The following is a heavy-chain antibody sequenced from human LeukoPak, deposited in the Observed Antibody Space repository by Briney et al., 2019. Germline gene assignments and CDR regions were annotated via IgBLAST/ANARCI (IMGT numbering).Heavy chain of an antibody. CDR3: ARLLYSSSWYRKLEKVFDY. CDR2: INHSGST. J-gene: IGHJ4*02. CDR1: GGSFSGYY. V-gene: IGHV4-34*01. D-gene: IGHD6-13*01. Sequence: SETLSLTCAVYGGSFSGYYWSWIRQPPGKGLEWIGEINHSGSTNYNPSLKSRVTISVDTSKNQFSLKLSSVTAADTAVYYCARLLYSSSWYRKLEKVFDYWGQGTLVTVSS.